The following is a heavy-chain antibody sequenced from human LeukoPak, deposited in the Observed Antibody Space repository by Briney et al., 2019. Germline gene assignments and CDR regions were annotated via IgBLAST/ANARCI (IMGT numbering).Heavy chain of an antibody. J-gene: IGHJ3*02. CDR1: GFTFSSYS. Sequence: GGSLRLSCAASGFTFSSYSMNWVRQAPGKGLEWVSSISSSSSYIYYADSVKGRFTISRDNAKNSLYLQMNSLRAEDTAVYYCASDAAGTISESIFGDAFDIWGQGTMVTVSS. V-gene: IGHV3-21*01. CDR3: ASDAAGTISESIFGDAFDI. D-gene: IGHD1-7*01. CDR2: ISSSSSYI.